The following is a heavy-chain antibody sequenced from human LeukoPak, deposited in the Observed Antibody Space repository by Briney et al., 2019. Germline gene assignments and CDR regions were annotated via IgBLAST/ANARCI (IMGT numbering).Heavy chain of an antibody. D-gene: IGHD1-26*01. Sequence: PGGSLRLSCGASGFTFRSYAMSWVRQAPGKGLQWVSFIGGSGDTTDYADSVKGRFNISRDNSKDTLYLQMNSLRAEDTAVYYCARGYRGSYYFYYFDYWGQGTLVTVSS. V-gene: IGHV3-23*01. CDR1: GFTFRSYA. CDR2: IGGSGDTT. J-gene: IGHJ4*02. CDR3: ARGYRGSYYFYYFDY.